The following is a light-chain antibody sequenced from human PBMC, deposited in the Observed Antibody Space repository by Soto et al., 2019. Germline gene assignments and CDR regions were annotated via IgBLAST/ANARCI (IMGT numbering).Light chain of an antibody. Sequence: IQMTQSPSSLSASVGDRVTITCRASQGVRDDVGWYQQKPGKAPKLLIYSASTLQSGVPSRFSGSGSGTDFTLTISGLQLVFYSTYYRRDQRYYPTTFG. CDR2: SAS. CDR3: RDQRYYPTT. V-gene: IGKV1-6*01. CDR1: QGVRDD. J-gene: IGKJ4*01.